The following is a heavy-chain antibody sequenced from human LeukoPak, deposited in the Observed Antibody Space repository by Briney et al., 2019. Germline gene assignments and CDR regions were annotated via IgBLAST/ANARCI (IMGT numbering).Heavy chain of an antibody. CDR1: GGTFSSYA. CDR3: ARGDGYNYYYFEY. J-gene: IGHJ4*02. V-gene: IGHV1-69*05. D-gene: IGHD5-24*01. CDR2: IA. Sequence: PVKVSCKASGGTFSSYAISWVRQAPGQGLEWMGRIANYAQKFQGRVTITTDESTSTAYMELSSLRSEDTAVYYCARGDGYNYYYFEYWGQGTLVTVSS.